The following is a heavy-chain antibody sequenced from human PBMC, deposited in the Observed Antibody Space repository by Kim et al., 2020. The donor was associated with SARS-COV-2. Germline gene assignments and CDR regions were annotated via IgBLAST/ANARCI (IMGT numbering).Heavy chain of an antibody. CDR3: ARGGWGLWLQRPPMDY. Sequence: SVKVSCKASGGTFSSYAISWVRQAPGQGLEWMGGIIPIFGTANYAQKFQGRVTITADESTSTAYMELSSLRSEDTGVYYCARGGWGLWLQRPPMDYWGQGTLVTVSS. J-gene: IGHJ4*02. D-gene: IGHD5-12*01. CDR1: GGTFSSYA. V-gene: IGHV1-69*13. CDR2: IIPIFGTA.